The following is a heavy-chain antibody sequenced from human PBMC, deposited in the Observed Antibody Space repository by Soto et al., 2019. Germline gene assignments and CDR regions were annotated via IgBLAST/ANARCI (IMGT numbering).Heavy chain of an antibody. CDR2: IYHSGST. CDR3: ARASATVISSLYYYGMGV. J-gene: IGHJ6*02. D-gene: IGHD4-17*01. Sequence: PSETLSLTCAVSGGSISSSNWWSWVRQPPGKGLEWIGEIYHSGSTNYNPSLKSRVTISVDKSKNQFSLKLSSVTAADTAVYYCARASATVISSLYYYGMGVWGQGTTVTVSS. CDR1: GGSISSSNW. V-gene: IGHV4-4*02.